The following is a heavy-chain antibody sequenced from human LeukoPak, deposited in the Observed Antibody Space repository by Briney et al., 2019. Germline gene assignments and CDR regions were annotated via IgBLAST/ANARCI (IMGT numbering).Heavy chain of an antibody. CDR1: GGSFSGYY. CDR2: INHSGST. J-gene: IGHJ4*02. V-gene: IGHV4-34*01. D-gene: IGHD5-18*01. Sequence: SETLSLTCPVYGGSFSGYYWSWIRPPPCKGREWIGEINHSGSTNHNPSLNSRVTISVAASKNQFSLKLSSVTAADTAVYYCASIGRGYSYGYRPSLDYWGQGTLVTVSS. CDR3: ASIGRGYSYGYRPSLDY.